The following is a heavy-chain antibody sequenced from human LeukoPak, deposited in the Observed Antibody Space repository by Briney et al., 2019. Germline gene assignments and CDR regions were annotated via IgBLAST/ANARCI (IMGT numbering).Heavy chain of an antibody. CDR2: ISTYNGYS. V-gene: IGHV1-18*01. CDR3: AKNSSGGYSDY. CDR1: GYIFTSSR. Sequence: AAVKVSCKTSGYIFTSSRISWVRQAPRQGLEWMGWISTYNGYSKYAQNLQGRVTMTADTSTSTAYMELSSLRSDDTAVYYCAKNSSGGYSDYWGQGNLVTVSS. D-gene: IGHD6-19*01. J-gene: IGHJ4*02.